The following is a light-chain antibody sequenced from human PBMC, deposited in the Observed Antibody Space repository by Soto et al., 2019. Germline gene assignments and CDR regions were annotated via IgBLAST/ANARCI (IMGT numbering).Light chain of an antibody. CDR1: QTIRTY. CDR3: QQGYSTPNT. J-gene: IGKJ5*01. CDR2: DAS. V-gene: IGKV1-39*01. Sequence: DIQMTQSPSSLSASVGDRVTLTCRASQTIRTYLNWYQQKPGKAPKPLIYDASTLHSGVPSRFSGSGSGTDFTLTISSLQPEDFATYYCQQGYSTPNTFGQGTRLEIK.